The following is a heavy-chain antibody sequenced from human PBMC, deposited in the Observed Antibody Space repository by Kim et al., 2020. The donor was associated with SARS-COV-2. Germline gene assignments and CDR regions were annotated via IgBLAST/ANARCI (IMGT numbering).Heavy chain of an antibody. V-gene: IGHV3-30-3*01. CDR1: GFTFSSYA. J-gene: IGHJ4*02. CDR3: ARDLVGATRTSAPLWY. Sequence: GGSLRLSCAASGFTFSSYAMHWVRQAPGKGLEWVAVISYDGSNKYYADSVKGRFTISRDNSKNTLYLQMNSLRAEDTAVYYCARDLVGATRTSAPLWYWGQGTLVTVSS. D-gene: IGHD1-26*01. CDR2: ISYDGSNK.